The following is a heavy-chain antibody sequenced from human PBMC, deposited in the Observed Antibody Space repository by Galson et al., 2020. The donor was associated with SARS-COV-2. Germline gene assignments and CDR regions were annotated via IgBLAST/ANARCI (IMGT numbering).Heavy chain of an antibody. CDR1: GYTFTSYG. CDR3: ARGASYYDFWSGYPPRYCGMGV. CDR2: ISAYNGNT. D-gene: IGHD3-3*01. V-gene: IGHV1-18*04. Sequence: ASVKVSCKASGYTFTSYGISWVRQAPGQGLEWMGWISAYNGNTNYAQKLQGRVTMTTDTSTSTAYMELRSLRSDDTAVYYCARGASYYDFWSGYPPRYCGMGVWGQGTTVSVSS. J-gene: IGHJ6*02.